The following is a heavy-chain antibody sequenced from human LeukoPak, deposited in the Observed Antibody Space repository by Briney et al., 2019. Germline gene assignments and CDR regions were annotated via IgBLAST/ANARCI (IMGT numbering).Heavy chain of an antibody. CDR3: ARWGTVRRFVVDH. J-gene: IGHJ4*02. V-gene: IGHV5-51*01. CDR2: VYPGNSDT. Sequence: GESLKISCKGSEYSFTNYWIGWVRQMPGKGLEWMGIVYPGNSDTRYSPSFQGQVTISADKSISTAYLQWSSLKASDTAMYYCARWGTVRRFVVDHWGQGTLVTVSS. D-gene: IGHD2-2*01. CDR1: EYSFTNYW.